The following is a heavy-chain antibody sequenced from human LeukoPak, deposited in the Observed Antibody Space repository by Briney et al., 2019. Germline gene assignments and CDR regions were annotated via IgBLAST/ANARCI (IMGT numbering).Heavy chain of an antibody. J-gene: IGHJ4*02. Sequence: PGGSLRLSCAASGFTFSSYNMNWVRQAPGKGLEWVSAISGSGGSTYYADSVKGRFTISRDNSKNTLYLQMNSLRAEDTAVYYCAKLRVGTLDYWGQGTLVTVSS. CDR2: ISGSGGST. V-gene: IGHV3-23*01. CDR1: GFTFSSYN. D-gene: IGHD1-26*01. CDR3: AKLRVGTLDY.